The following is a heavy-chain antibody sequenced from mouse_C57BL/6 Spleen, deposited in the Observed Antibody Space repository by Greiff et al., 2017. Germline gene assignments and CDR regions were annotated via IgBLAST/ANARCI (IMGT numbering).Heavy chain of an antibody. CDR2: ISYDGSN. D-gene: IGHD1-1*01. J-gene: IGHJ1*03. CDR1: GYSITSGYY. V-gene: IGHV3-6*01. Sequence: DVKLQEPGPGLVKPSQSLSLTCSVTGYSITSGYYWNWIRQFPGNKLEWMGYISYDGSNNYNPYLKNRISITRDTSKNPFCLKLNSVTTEDTATYYCAREKGSSPRYFDVWGTGTTVTVSS. CDR3: AREKGSSPRYFDV.